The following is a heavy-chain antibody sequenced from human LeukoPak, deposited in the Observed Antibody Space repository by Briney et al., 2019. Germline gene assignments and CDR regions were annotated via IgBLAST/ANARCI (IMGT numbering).Heavy chain of an antibody. V-gene: IGHV1-2*02. J-gene: IGHJ4*02. Sequence: ASVKVSCKAPGYTFTIYYIHWVRQAPGQGLEWMGSIYSNSGGANFAQNFKGRVTLTRDTSSSTAYLELTRLRSDDTAVYYCAREGKIVGASFDYWGQGTLVTVSS. CDR2: IYSNSGGA. D-gene: IGHD1-26*01. CDR1: GYTFTIYY. CDR3: AREGKIVGASFDY.